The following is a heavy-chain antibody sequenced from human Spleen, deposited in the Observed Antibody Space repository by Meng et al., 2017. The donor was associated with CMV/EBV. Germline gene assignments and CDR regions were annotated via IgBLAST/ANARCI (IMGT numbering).Heavy chain of an antibody. CDR1: GFTFSSYS. J-gene: IGHJ4*02. V-gene: IGHV3-21*01. CDR2: ISSSSYI. CDR3: ARDFYDILTGYQYYFDY. Sequence: GESLKISCAASGFTFSSYSMNWVRQAPGKGLEWVSSISSSSYIYYADSVKGRFTISRDNAKNSLYLQMNSLRAEDTAVYYCARDFYDILTGYQYYFDYWGQGTLVTVSS. D-gene: IGHD3-9*01.